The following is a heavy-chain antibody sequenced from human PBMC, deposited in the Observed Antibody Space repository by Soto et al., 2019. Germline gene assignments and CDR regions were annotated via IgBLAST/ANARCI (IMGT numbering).Heavy chain of an antibody. J-gene: IGHJ3*02. V-gene: IGHV1-69*02. CDR3: ARPNLVPAATDAFDI. CDR1: GGTFSSYT. CDR2: IIPILGIA. D-gene: IGHD2-2*01. Sequence: QVQLVQSGAEVKKPGSSVKVSCKASGGTFSSYTISWVRQAPGQGLEWMGRIIPILGIANYAQKFQGRVTITADQSTSTAYMELSSLRSEYTAVYYCARPNLVPAATDAFDIWGHGTMVTVSS.